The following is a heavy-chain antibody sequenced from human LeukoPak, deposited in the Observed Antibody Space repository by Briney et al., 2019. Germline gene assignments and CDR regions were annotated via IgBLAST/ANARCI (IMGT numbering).Heavy chain of an antibody. V-gene: IGHV1-46*01. CDR1: GYTFTSYY. J-gene: IGHJ4*02. CDR2: INPSGGST. CDR3: ARGGRGLWDYGSGIRRRFDY. D-gene: IGHD3-10*01. Sequence: GASVKVSCKASGYTFTSYYMHWVRQAPGQGLEWMGIINPSGGSTSYAQKFQGRVTMTRDTSTSTVYMELSSLRSEDTAVYYCARGGRGLWDYGSGIRRRFDYWGQGTLVTVSS.